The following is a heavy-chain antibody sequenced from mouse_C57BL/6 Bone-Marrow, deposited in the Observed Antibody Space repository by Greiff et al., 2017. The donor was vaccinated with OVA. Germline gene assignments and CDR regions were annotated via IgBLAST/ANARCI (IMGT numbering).Heavy chain of an antibody. D-gene: IGHD2-3*01. CDR3: ARRSSMIVTGWFAY. CDR2: INSDGGST. J-gene: IGHJ3*01. V-gene: IGHV5-2*03. Sequence: DVMLVESGGGLVQPGESLKLSCESNEYEFPSHDMSWVRKTPEKRLELVAAINSDGGSTYYPDTMERRFIISRDNTKKTLYLQMSSLRSEYTAYYYCARRSSMIVTGWFAYWGQGTLVTVSA. CDR1: EYEFPSHD.